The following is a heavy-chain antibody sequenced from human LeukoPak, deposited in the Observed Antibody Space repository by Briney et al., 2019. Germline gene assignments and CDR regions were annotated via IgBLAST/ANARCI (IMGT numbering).Heavy chain of an antibody. J-gene: IGHJ6*02. CDR3: IRTRAMDV. CDR2: INSDGSIT. Sequence: GGSLRLSCVASGFTFSSYWVHWVRQAPGKGLVWVSCINSDGSITSYVDSVKGRFTISRDNAKNTLYLQMNSLRAEDTAVYYCIRTRAMDVWGQGTTVTVSS. CDR1: GFTFSSYW. V-gene: IGHV3-74*01.